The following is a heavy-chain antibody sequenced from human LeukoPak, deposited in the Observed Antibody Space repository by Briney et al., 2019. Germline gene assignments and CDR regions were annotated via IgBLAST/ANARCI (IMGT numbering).Heavy chain of an antibody. CDR2: IYNGGST. V-gene: IGHV4-59*01. CDR3: ARGAVWFDWLGGYHMDV. Sequence: PSETLSLTCSVSGGSISSDYWSWIRQPPGKGLEWIGYIYNGGSTKYNSSLKSRVTISANTSNNQFSLKLSSVTAADTAVYYCARGAVWFDWLGGYHMDVWGKGTTVIVSS. CDR1: GGSISSDY. J-gene: IGHJ6*03. D-gene: IGHD3-9*01.